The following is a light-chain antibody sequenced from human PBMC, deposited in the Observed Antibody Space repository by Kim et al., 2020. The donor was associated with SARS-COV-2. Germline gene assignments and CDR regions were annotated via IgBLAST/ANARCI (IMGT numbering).Light chain of an antibody. CDR3: SSYAGSHNLV. CDR2: EVS. CDR1: ISDVGNYNY. Sequence: GQSVPISCTGTISDVGNYNYVSWYQQHPGKAPKLMIYEVSKRPSGVPDRFSGSKSGNTASLTVSGLQAEDEADYYCSSYAGSHNLVFGGGTQLTVL. J-gene: IGLJ2*01. V-gene: IGLV2-8*01.